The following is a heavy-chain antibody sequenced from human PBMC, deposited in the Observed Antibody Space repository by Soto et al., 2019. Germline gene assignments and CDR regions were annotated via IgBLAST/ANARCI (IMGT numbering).Heavy chain of an antibody. CDR3: ARPDRDGYNYDY. CDR1: GFTFSTYA. J-gene: IGHJ4*01. V-gene: IGHV3-23*01. D-gene: IGHD5-12*01. CDR2: ISDSGGTT. Sequence: PGGSLRLSCAASGFTFSTYAMNWVRQAPGKGLEWVSGISDSGGTTYYADSVRGRFTISRDNSKSTLFLQMNSLRTEDTAVYFCARPDRDGYNYDYWGQGTLVTVSS.